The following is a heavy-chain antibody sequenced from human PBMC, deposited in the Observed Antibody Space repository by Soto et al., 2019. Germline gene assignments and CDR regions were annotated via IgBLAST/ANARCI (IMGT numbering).Heavy chain of an antibody. CDR1: GYTFTNYG. V-gene: IGHV1-18*01. D-gene: IGHD3-10*01. CDR2: INVYNGNT. Sequence: QVQLVQSGGEVKKPGASVKVSCKASGYTFTNYGISWVRQAPGQGLEWMGWINVYNGNTKYAQKVQGRVTMTTDTSRSTAYRGRGGRRSNDRPLFYWPRGEGAGSNYIKNTCFPPGGQGPLVPVPP. J-gene: IGHJ4*02. CDR3: PRGEGAGSNYIKNTCFPP.